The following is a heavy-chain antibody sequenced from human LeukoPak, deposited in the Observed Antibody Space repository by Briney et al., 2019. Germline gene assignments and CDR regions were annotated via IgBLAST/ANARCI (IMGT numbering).Heavy chain of an antibody. V-gene: IGHV1-69*13. Sequence: SVKVSCKASGGTFSSYAISWVRQAPGQGLEWMGGIIPIFGTANYAQKFQGRVTITADESTSTAYMELSSLRSEDTAVYYCASHVRSTAMAPWYYYGMDVWGKGTTVTVSS. CDR1: GGTFSSYA. CDR2: IIPIFGTA. J-gene: IGHJ6*04. D-gene: IGHD5-18*01. CDR3: ASHVRSTAMAPWYYYGMDV.